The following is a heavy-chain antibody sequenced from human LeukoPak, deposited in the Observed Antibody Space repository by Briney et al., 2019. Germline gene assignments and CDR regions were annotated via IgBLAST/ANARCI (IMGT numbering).Heavy chain of an antibody. Sequence: SETLSLSCTVSGGSISSSSYYWGWIRQPPGKGLQWIGSIYYSGSTYYNPSLKSRVTISVDTSKNQFSLKLSSVTAADTAVYYCASTYSSSWGHFDYWGQGTLVTVSS. CDR3: ASTYSSSWGHFDY. CDR2: IYYSGST. D-gene: IGHD6-13*01. V-gene: IGHV4-39*01. CDR1: GGSISSSSYY. J-gene: IGHJ4*02.